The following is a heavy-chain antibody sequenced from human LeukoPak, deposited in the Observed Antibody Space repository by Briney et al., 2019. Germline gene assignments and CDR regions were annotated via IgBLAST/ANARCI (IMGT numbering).Heavy chain of an antibody. D-gene: IGHD3-22*01. V-gene: IGHV1-69*05. CDR1: GGTFSSYA. J-gene: IGHJ4*02. CDR3: ARASVSSDYHDSSSGNYFDY. Sequence: SVKVSCKASGGTFSSYAISWVRQAPGQGLEWMGGIIPIFGTANYAQKFQGRVTITTDESTSTAYMELSSLRSEDTAVYYCARASVSSDYHDSSSGNYFDYWGQGTLVTVSS. CDR2: IIPIFGTA.